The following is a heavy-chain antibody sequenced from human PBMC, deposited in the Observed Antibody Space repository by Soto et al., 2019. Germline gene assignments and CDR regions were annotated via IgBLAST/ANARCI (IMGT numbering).Heavy chain of an antibody. V-gene: IGHV1-3*01. J-gene: IGHJ4*02. CDR3: AKDLYSGYDFFFDY. D-gene: IGHD5-12*01. Sequence: ASVKVSCKASGYTFTSYAMHWVRQAPGQRLEWMGWINAGNGNTKYSQKFQGRVTITRDTSASTAYMELSSLRPEDTAVYYCAKDLYSGYDFFFDYWGQGTLVTVSS. CDR1: GYTFTSYA. CDR2: INAGNGNT.